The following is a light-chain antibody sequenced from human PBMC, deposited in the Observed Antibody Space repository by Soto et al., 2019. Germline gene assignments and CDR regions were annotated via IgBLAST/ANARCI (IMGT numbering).Light chain of an antibody. V-gene: IGKV3-20*01. CDR3: QLYGSSLT. CDR2: GAS. J-gene: IGKJ4*01. CDR1: QSLRRNY. Sequence: EVVLTQSPGTLSLSPGERATLSCRASQSLRRNYIAWYQQRPGRAPRLLIYGASSRATGIPDRFSGSGSGTDFSLTISRLEPEDFAIYHCQLYGSSLTFAGGTKVEIK.